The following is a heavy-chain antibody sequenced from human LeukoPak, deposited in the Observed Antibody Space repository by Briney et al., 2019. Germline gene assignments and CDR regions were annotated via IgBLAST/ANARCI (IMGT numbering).Heavy chain of an antibody. Sequence: SETLSLTCTVSGGSISSYYWSWIRQPPGKGLEWIGYIYYSGSTNYNPSLKSRVTISVDTSKNQFSLKLSSVTAADTAVYYCARDRGVSAFDIWGQGTMLTVSS. D-gene: IGHD1-26*01. CDR1: GGSISSYY. J-gene: IGHJ3*02. CDR2: IYYSGST. V-gene: IGHV4-59*01. CDR3: ARDRGVSAFDI.